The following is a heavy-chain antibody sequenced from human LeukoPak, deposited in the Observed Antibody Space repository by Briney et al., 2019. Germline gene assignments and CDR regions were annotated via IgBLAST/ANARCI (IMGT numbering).Heavy chain of an antibody. CDR3: AKHYDSRGYYCFDY. D-gene: IGHD3-22*01. J-gene: IGHJ4*02. Sequence: GGSLRLSCAASGFTFSHYAMSWVRQAPGKGLEWVSFISGSGGRTDFADSVEGRLTISRDNSKNTLYLQMNSLRAEDTAVYYCAKHYDSRGYYCFDYWGQGALVTVSS. V-gene: IGHV3-23*01. CDR1: GFTFSHYA. CDR2: ISGSGGRT.